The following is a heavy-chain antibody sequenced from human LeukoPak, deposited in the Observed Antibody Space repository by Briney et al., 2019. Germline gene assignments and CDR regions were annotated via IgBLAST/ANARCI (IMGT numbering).Heavy chain of an antibody. CDR1: GGTFSNHA. J-gene: IGHJ6*03. CDR3: ARDRIAVAGRKYYYYMDV. CDR2: IIPSLGTA. D-gene: IGHD6-19*01. V-gene: IGHV1-69*06. Sequence: SVKVSCKASGGTFSNHAISWVRQAPGQGLEWMGGIIPSLGTANYAQKFKGRVTITADKSTSTAYMELSSLRSEDTAVYYCARDRIAVAGRKYYYYMDVWGKGTTVTVSS.